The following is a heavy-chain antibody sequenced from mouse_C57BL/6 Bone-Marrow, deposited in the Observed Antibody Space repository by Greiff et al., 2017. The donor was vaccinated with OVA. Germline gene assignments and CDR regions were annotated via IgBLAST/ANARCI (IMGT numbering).Heavy chain of an antibody. CDR2: IYPRSGNT. V-gene: IGHV1-81*01. J-gene: IGHJ2*01. Sequence: VQLQQSGAELVRPGASVKLSCKASGYTFTSYGISWVKQRTGQGLEWIGEIYPRSGNTYYNEKFKGKATLTADKSSSTAYMELRSLTSEDSAVYFCARRGITTVVADYWGQGTTLTVSS. CDR3: ARRGITTVVADY. D-gene: IGHD1-1*01. CDR1: GYTFTSYG.